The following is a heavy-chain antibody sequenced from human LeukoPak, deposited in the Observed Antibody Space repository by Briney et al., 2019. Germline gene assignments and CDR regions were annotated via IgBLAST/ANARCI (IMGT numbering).Heavy chain of an antibody. CDR1: GGSISSYY. D-gene: IGHD1-1*01. CDR3: ARGYRTMERNWFDP. CDR2: IYYSGST. J-gene: IGHJ5*02. V-gene: IGHV4-59*01. Sequence: PSETLSLTCTVSGGSISSYYWSWIRQPPGKGLEWIGYIYYSGSTNYNPSLKSRVTISVDTSKNQFSLKLSSVTAADTAVYYCARGYRTMERNWFDPWGQGTLVTVSS.